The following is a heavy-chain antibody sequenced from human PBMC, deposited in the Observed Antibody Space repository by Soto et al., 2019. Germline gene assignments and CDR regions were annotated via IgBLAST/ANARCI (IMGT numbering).Heavy chain of an antibody. V-gene: IGHV3-21*01. J-gene: IGHJ4*02. CDR1: GFTFSSYS. D-gene: IGHD1-26*01. CDR2: ISSSSSYI. CDR3: ARGIVGASLAHFDY. Sequence: GGSLRLSCAASGFTFSSYSINWVRQAPWKGLEWVSSISSSSSYIYYADSVKGRFTISRDNAKNSLYLQMNSLRAEDTAVYYCARGIVGASLAHFDYWGQGTLVTVSS.